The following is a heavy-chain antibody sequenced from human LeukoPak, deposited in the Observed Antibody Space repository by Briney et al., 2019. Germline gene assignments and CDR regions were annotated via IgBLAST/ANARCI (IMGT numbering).Heavy chain of an antibody. D-gene: IGHD3-22*01. V-gene: IGHV3-11*04. Sequence: PGGSLRLSCAASGFTFSDYYMSWIRQAPGKGLEWVSYISSSGSTIYYADSVKGRFTISRDNAKNSLYLQMNSLRAEDTAVYYCARGLGTKNYYDSSGYLKYYFDYWGQGTLVTVSS. CDR2: ISSSGSTI. CDR1: GFTFSDYY. CDR3: ARGLGTKNYYDSSGYLKYYFDY. J-gene: IGHJ4*02.